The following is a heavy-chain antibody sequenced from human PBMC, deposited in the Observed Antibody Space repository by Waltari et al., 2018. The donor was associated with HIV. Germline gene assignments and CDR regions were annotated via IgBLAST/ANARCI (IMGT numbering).Heavy chain of an antibody. J-gene: IGHJ6*02. D-gene: IGHD1-26*01. CDR1: GFTISSNY. Sequence: EVQLVASGGGLIEPGGSLRVSCAASGFTISSNYMSWVRQAPGKGLWLGSVFYTGGSRYYADAVKCRFIISRDNSKNTVSLHMNGLRAEDTAVYYCARDPRSSGYYGMDVWGQGIKVTVSS. V-gene: IGHV3-53*01. CDR3: ARDPRSSGYYGMDV. CDR2: FYTGGSR.